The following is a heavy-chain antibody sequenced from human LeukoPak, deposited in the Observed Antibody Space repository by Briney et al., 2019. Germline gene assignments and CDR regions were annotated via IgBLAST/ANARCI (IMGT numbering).Heavy chain of an antibody. D-gene: IGHD4-17*01. CDR2: INHSGST. Sequence: SETLPLTCAVYGGSFSGYYWSWIRQPPGKGLEWIGEINHSGSTNYNPSLKSRVTISVDTSKNQFSLKLSSVTAADTAVYYCARGMTTVTPLDYWGQGTLVTVSS. CDR3: ARGMTTVTPLDY. CDR1: GGSFSGYY. J-gene: IGHJ4*02. V-gene: IGHV4-34*01.